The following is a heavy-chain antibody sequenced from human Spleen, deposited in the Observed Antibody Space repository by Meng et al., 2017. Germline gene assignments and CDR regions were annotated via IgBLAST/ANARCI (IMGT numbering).Heavy chain of an antibody. J-gene: IGHJ5*02. CDR3: ARGVAAVGKGFDP. CDR2: IIPIFEAA. V-gene: IGHV1-69*01. Sequence: QVQPGQDGAEVKKPGSSVKVSCKVSEGKFGTYTINWMRQAPGQGLEWVGGIIPIFEAANYAQKFHGRVTITADDSTTTSYMEVSSLRSEDTAVYYCARGVAAVGKGFDPWGQGTLVTVSS. CDR1: EGKFGTYT. D-gene: IGHD6-13*01.